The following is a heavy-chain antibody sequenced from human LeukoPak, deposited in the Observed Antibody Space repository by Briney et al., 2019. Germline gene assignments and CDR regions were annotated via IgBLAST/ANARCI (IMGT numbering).Heavy chain of an antibody. CDR3: ARDNCSGGSCYRYSGYYFDY. D-gene: IGHD2-15*01. V-gene: IGHV1-46*01. Sequence: GASVKVSCKASGYTFTSYYMHWVRQAPGQGLEWMGIINPSGGSTSYAQKFQGRVTMTRDTSTSTVYMELSSLRSEDTAVYYCARDNCSGGSCYRYSGYYFDYWGQGTLVTVSS. CDR1: GYTFTSYY. CDR2: INPSGGST. J-gene: IGHJ4*02.